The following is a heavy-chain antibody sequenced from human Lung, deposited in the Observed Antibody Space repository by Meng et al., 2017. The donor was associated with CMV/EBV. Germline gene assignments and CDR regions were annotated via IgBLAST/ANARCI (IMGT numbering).Heavy chain of an antibody. CDR3: ARDRRPLSNNWFDP. CDR1: GGSISSYY. CDR2: IYYSGST. J-gene: IGHJ5*02. Sequence: LXCTVSGGSISSYYWSWIRQPPGKGLEWIGHIYYSGSTIYNPSLKSRVTISVDTSKNEFSLKLSSVTAADTAIYYCARDRRPLSNNWFDPWGQGTLVTVSS. D-gene: IGHD2/OR15-2a*01. V-gene: IGHV4-59*01.